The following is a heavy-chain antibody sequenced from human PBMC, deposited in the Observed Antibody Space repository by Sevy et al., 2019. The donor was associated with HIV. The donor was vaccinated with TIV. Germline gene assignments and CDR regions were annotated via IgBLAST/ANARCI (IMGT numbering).Heavy chain of an antibody. J-gene: IGHJ5*02. V-gene: IGHV6-1*01. CDR1: GDSVSSNSAA. D-gene: IGHD1-26*01. CDR2: TYYRSKWYN. Sequence: KQSQTLSLTCAISGDSVSSNSAAWNWIRQSPSRGLEWLGRTYYRSKWYNDYAVSVKSRISINPDTSKNQFSLQLNSVTPEDTAVYFCATGIPEWELGGHWFDHWGQGTLVTVSS. CDR3: ATGIPEWELGGHWFDH.